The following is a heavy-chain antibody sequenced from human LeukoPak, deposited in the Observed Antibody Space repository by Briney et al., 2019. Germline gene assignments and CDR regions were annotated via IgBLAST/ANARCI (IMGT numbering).Heavy chain of an antibody. CDR2: ISSSSSYI. D-gene: IGHD2-8*02. CDR3: ARDQGGVGY. CDR1: EFTFSSYS. Sequence: PGGSLRLSCAASEFTFSSYSMNWVRQAPGKGLEWVSSISSSSSYIYYADSMKGRFTISRDNAKNSVFLQMNSLRAEDTAVYYCARDQGGVGYWGQGTLVTVSS. J-gene: IGHJ4*02. V-gene: IGHV3-21*01.